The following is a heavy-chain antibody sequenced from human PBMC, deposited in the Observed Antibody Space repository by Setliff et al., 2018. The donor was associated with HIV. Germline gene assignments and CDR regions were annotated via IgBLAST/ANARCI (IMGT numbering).Heavy chain of an antibody. CDR1: GGSIRSFF. D-gene: IGHD3-10*01. CDR3: ATIRLTMVRGIPNWFDP. CDR2: IYTSGST. Sequence: PSETLSLTCSVSGGSIRSFFWSWIRQPPGKGLEWIGHIYTSGSTNYNPALKSRVTISVDTSKNQFSLNLSSVTAADTAVYYCATIRLTMVRGIPNWFDPWGQGTLVTVSS. J-gene: IGHJ5*02. V-gene: IGHV4-4*08.